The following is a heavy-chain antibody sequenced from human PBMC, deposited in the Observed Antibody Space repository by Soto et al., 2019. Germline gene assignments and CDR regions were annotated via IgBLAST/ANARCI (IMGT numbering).Heavy chain of an antibody. CDR1: GGSISSGGYY. J-gene: IGHJ6*02. V-gene: IGHV4-31*03. Sequence: SETLSLTCTVSGGSISSGGYYWSWIRQHPGKGLEWIGYIYYSGSTYYNPSLKSRVTISVDTSKNQFSLKLSSVTAADTAVYYCARIATYYDFWSGYYTGKSYYYGMDVWGQGTTVTVSS. D-gene: IGHD3-3*01. CDR2: IYYSGST. CDR3: ARIATYYDFWSGYYTGKSYYYGMDV.